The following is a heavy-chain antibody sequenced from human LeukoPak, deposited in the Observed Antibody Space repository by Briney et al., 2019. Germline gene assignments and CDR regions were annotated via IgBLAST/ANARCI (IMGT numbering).Heavy chain of an antibody. D-gene: IGHD6-13*01. V-gene: IGHV3-30*03. Sequence: PGGSLRLSCAASGFTFSSYGMHWVRQAPGKGLEWVAVISYDGSNKYYADSVKGRFTISRDNSKNTLYLQMNSLRAEDTAVYYCALLSSSPVSDAFDIWGQGTMVTVSS. CDR1: GFTFSSYG. J-gene: IGHJ3*02. CDR2: ISYDGSNK. CDR3: ALLSSSPVSDAFDI.